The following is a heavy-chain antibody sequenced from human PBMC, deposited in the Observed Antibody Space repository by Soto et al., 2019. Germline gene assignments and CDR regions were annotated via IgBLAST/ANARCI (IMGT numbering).Heavy chain of an antibody. CDR2: ISAYNGNT. J-gene: IGHJ6*02. CDR1: GYTFTSYG. D-gene: IGHD2-15*01. CDR3: ARVGYDSGGSCYRRLGYYYYYGMDV. V-gene: IGHV1-18*01. Sequence: GSSVKVSCKASGYTFTSYGISWVRQAPGQGLEWMGWISAYNGNTNYAQKLQGRVTMTTDTSTSTAYMELRSLRSDDTAVYYCARVGYDSGGSCYRRLGYYYYYGMDVWGQGTTVTVSS.